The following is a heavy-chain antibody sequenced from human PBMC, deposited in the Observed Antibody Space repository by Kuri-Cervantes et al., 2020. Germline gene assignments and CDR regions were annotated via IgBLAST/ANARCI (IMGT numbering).Heavy chain of an antibody. CDR2: ISYDGSNK. D-gene: IGHD3-3*01. CDR1: GFTFSSYA. J-gene: IGHJ4*02. V-gene: IGHV3-30*07. Sequence: GESLKISCAASGFTFSSYAMHWVRQAPGKGLEWVAVISYDGSNKYYADSVKGRFTISRDNAKNSLYLQMNSLRAEDTAVYYCARDLPQDFWSAKSRGWFDYWGQGTLVTVSS. CDR3: ARDLPQDFWSAKSRGWFDY.